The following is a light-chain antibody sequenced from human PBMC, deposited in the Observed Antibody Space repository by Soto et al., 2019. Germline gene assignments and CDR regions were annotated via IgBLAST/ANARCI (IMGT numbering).Light chain of an antibody. CDR1: SSNIGAGYD. J-gene: IGLJ1*01. CDR3: QSYDSSLSAYV. CDR2: GNS. V-gene: IGLV1-40*01. Sequence: QSVLAQPPSVSGAPGQKVTISCTGSSSNIGAGYDLHWYQQLPGTAPKLLLYGNSNRPSGAPDRFSGSKSGPSASLAITGLQAEHEADYYCQSYDSSLSAYVFGTGTKVTVL.